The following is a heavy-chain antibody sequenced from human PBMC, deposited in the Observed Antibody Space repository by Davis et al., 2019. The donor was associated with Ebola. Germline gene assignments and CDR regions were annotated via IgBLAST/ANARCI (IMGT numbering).Heavy chain of an antibody. CDR3: AGHLVWNPFDY. CDR2: IYYSGST. Sequence: MPSETLSLTCTVSGGSISSSSYYWGWIRQPPGKGLEWIGSIYYSGSTYYNPSLKSRVTISVDTSKNQFSLKLSSVTAADTAVYYCAGHLVWNPFDYWGQGTLVTVSS. D-gene: IGHD1-1*01. CDR1: GGSISSSSYY. J-gene: IGHJ4*02. V-gene: IGHV4-39*01.